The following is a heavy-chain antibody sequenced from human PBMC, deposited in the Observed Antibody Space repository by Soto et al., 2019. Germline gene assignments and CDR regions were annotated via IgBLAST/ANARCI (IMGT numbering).Heavy chain of an antibody. Sequence: ASVKVSCKASGGTFSSYAISWVRQAPGQGLEWMGGIIPIFGTANYAQKFQGRVTITADESTSTAYMELSSLRSEDTAVYYCARYYYESSGYYYDDAFDIWGQGTMGTVSS. CDR3: ARYYYESSGYYYDDAFDI. CDR1: GGTFSSYA. V-gene: IGHV1-69*13. CDR2: IIPIFGTA. D-gene: IGHD3-22*01. J-gene: IGHJ3*02.